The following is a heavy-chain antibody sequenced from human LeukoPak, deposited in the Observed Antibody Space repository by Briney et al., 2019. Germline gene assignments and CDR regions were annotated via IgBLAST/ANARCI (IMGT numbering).Heavy chain of an antibody. J-gene: IGHJ3*02. CDR3: ARGVRPAAYDI. CDR1: GFTFSNAW. CDR2: ITSSSSYT. Sequence: TGGSLRLSCVASGFTFSNAWMNWVRQAPGKGLEWVSSITSSSSYTHYVDSVKGRFTISRDNAKNSLYLQMNSLRAEDTAVYYCARGVRPAAYDIWGQGTLVTVSS. D-gene: IGHD5/OR15-5a*01. V-gene: IGHV3-21*01.